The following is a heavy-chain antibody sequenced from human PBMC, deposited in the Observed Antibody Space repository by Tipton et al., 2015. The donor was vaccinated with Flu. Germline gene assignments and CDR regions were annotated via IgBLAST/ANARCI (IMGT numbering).Heavy chain of an antibody. CDR2: IRYDGSNK. D-gene: IGHD1-26*01. CDR3: ANLATVDY. CDR1: GFTFSSYG. J-gene: IGHJ4*02. V-gene: IGHV3-30*02. Sequence: SLRLSCAASGFTFSSYGMHWVRQAPGKGLEWVAVIRYDGSNKYYADSVKGRFTISRDNSKNTLYLQMNSLRAEDTAVYYCANLATVDYWGQGTLVTVSS.